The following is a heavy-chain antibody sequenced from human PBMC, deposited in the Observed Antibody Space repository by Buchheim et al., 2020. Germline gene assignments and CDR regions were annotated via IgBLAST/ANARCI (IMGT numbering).Heavy chain of an antibody. CDR3: ATDMRPYYGPL. D-gene: IGHD3-10*01. Sequence: VQLEESGGGLVKPGGSLRLSCVASGFTFRNACMNWVRQAPGKGLEWVGRIRSKIDGGTIDYAAAVKGRFTISRDDSKDTLYLQVSSLKTEDTGVYYCATDMRPYYGPLWGQGTL. CDR2: IRSKIDGGTI. V-gene: IGHV3-15*01. CDR1: GFTFRNAC. J-gene: IGHJ4*02.